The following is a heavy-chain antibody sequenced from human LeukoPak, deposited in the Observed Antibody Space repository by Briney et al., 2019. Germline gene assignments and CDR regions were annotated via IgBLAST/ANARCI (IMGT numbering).Heavy chain of an antibody. CDR1: GGSFSGYY. D-gene: IGHD3-10*01. Sequence: SETLSPTCAVYGGSFSGYYWSWIRRPPGKGLEWIGEINHSGSTNYNPSLKSRVTISVDTSKNQLSLKLSSVTAADTAVYYYARPMVRGYNYYYMDVWSKGTTVTVSS. CDR3: ARPMVRGYNYYYMDV. CDR2: INHSGST. J-gene: IGHJ6*03. V-gene: IGHV4-34*01.